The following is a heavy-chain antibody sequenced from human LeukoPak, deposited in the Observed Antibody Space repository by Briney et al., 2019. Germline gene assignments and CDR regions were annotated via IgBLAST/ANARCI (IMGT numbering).Heavy chain of an antibody. CDR3: HIVVVATFDI. CDR1: GYSISSGYY. CDR2: IYHSGST. V-gene: IGHV4-38-2*02. Sequence: PSETLSLTCTVSGYSISSGYYWGWIRQPPGKGLEWIGSIYHSGSTYYNPSLKSRVTISVDTSKNQFSLKLSSATAADTAVYYCHIVVVATFDIWGQGTMVTVSS. D-gene: IGHD2-21*01. J-gene: IGHJ3*02.